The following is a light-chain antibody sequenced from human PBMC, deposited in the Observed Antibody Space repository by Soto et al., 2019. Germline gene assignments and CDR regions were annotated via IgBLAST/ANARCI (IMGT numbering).Light chain of an antibody. Sequence: SYELTQPPSVSVAPGKPASIPCGGNNIGSKSVHWYQQKPGQAPVLVISYDSDRPSGIPERFSGSNSGNTATLTISRVEAGDEADYYCQVWDNTSDHVVFGGGTKLTVL. V-gene: IGLV3-21*04. CDR2: YDS. J-gene: IGLJ2*01. CDR1: NIGSKS. CDR3: QVWDNTSDHVV.